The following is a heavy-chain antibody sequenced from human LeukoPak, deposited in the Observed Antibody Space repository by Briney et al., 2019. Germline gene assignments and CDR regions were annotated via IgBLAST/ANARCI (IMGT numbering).Heavy chain of an antibody. CDR1: GYSFTSYW. V-gene: IGHV5-51*01. J-gene: IGHJ3*02. CDR3: ATRNGYYYGGGAFDI. CDR2: IYPGDSDT. Sequence: GESLKISCKGSGYSFTSYWIGWVRQMPGKGLEWTGIIYPGDSDTRYSPSFQGQVTISADKSISTAYLQWSSLKASDTAMYYCATRNGYYYGGGAFDIWGQGTMVTVSS. D-gene: IGHD3-22*01.